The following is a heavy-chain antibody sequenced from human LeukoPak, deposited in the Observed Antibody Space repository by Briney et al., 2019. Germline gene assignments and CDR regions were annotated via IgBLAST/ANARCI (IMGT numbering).Heavy chain of an antibody. D-gene: IGHD1-14*01. Sequence: ASVNASCKASGYTFIDYYIHWVRQAPGQGLEWMGWINPRSGGTNYAQNFQGRVTMTRDTSLSTAYMELNRLTFDDTAVYYCARVTANHASWLDPWGQGTLVTVSS. J-gene: IGHJ5*02. CDR2: INPRSGGT. CDR3: ARVTANHASWLDP. CDR1: GYTFIDYY. V-gene: IGHV1-2*02.